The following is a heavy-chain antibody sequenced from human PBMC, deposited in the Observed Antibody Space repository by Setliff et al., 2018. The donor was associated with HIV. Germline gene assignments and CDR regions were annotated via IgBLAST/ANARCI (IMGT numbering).Heavy chain of an antibody. CDR1: GFTFNKYA. CDR3: AKSLLVAGNDY. J-gene: IGHJ4*02. CDR2: TSGTGGSP. D-gene: IGHD2-8*02. V-gene: IGHV3-23*01. Sequence: AGGSLRLSCAASGFTFNKYAMGWVRQAPGKGLEWVSITSGTGGSPFYADSVEGRFTISRDNSKNTVYLQMNSLRAEDTAAYYCAKSLLVAGNDYWGQGTLVTVSS.